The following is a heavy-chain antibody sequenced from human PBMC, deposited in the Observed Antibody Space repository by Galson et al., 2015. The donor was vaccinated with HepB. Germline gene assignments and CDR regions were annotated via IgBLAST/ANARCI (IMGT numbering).Heavy chain of an antibody. CDR2: INPNSGDT. D-gene: IGHD2-2*01. V-gene: IGHV1-2*02. CDR3: TRGYCTSTSCHEYLQH. CDR1: GYIFTGYY. Sequence: SVKVSCKASGYIFTGYYMNWVRQAPGQGLEWMGWINPNSGDTNYAQKFQGRVTMTRVTSISTAYMELSSLRSDDTAVYYCTRGYCTSTSCHEYLQHWGQGTLVTVSS. J-gene: IGHJ1*01.